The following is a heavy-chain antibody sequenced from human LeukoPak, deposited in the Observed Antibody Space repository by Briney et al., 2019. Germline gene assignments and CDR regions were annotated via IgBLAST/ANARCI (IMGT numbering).Heavy chain of an antibody. V-gene: IGHV3-48*03. CDR2: ISSSGSTI. Sequence: GGSLRLSCAASGFTFSSYEMNWVRQAPGKGLEWVSYISSSGSTIYYADSVKGRFTISRDNATNSLYLQMNSLRAEDTAVYYCAELGITIIGGVWGKGTTVTIPS. J-gene: IGHJ6*04. CDR3: AELGITIIGGV. CDR1: GFTFSSYE. D-gene: IGHD3-10*02.